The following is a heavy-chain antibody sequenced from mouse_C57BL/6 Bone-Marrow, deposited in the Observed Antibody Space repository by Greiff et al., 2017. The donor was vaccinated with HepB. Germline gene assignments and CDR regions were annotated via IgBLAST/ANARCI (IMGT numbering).Heavy chain of an antibody. CDR2: ISDGGSYT. J-gene: IGHJ2*01. V-gene: IGHV5-4*01. CDR3: AGAPIYYSGGGVLDY. CDR1: GFTFSSYA. D-gene: IGHD1-1*02. Sequence: EVQGVASGGGLVKPGGSLKLSGAASGFTFSSYAMSWVRQTPEKRLEWVATISDGGSYTYYPDNVKGRFTILRDNAENNLYLQMSHLKSGDTAVYYCAGAPIYYSGGGVLDYWGQGTTLTVSS.